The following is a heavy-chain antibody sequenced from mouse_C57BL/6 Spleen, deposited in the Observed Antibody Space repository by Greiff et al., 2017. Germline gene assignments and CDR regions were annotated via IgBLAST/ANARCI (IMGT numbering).Heavy chain of an antibody. CDR2: IYPGSGGT. CDR1: GYAFSSSW. J-gene: IGHJ2*01. D-gene: IGHD1-1*01. Sequence: QVQLQQSGPELVKPGASVKISCKASGYAFSSSWMNWVKQRPGKGLEWIGRIYPGSGGTNYNGKFKGKATLTADKSSSTAYMQLSSLTSEDSAVYFCARGITTVVPDYWGQGTTLTVSS. CDR3: ARGITTVVPDY. V-gene: IGHV1-82*01.